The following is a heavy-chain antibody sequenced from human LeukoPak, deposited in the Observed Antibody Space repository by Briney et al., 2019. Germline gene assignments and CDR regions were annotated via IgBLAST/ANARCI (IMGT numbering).Heavy chain of an antibody. D-gene: IGHD4-17*01. CDR2: IISNGGST. J-gene: IGHJ3*02. CDR3: ARPTTTVDPLDAFDI. V-gene: IGHV3-64*01. CDR1: GFTFSSYA. Sequence: GGSLRLSCAASGFTFSSYAMHWVRQAPGKGLEYVSAIISNGGSTYYANSVKGRFTISRDNSKNTLYLQMGSLRAEDMAVYYCARPTTTVDPLDAFDIWGQGTMVTVSS.